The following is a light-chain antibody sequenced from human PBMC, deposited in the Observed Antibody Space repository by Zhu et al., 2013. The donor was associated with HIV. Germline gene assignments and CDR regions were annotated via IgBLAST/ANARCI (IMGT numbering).Light chain of an antibody. CDR3: SSFTTSTTWV. CDR1: SNDIGFYNY. CDR2: EVT. V-gene: IGLV2-14*01. Sequence: QSALTQPASVSGSPGQSITISCTGSSNDIGFYNYVSWYQQHPGKAPKLILYEVTKRASGISARFSGSKSGNTASLTISGLQDDDEADYYCSSFTTSTTWVFGGGTKLTVL. J-gene: IGLJ3*02.